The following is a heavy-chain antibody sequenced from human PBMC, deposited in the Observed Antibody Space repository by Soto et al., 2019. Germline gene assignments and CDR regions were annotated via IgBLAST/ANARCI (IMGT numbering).Heavy chain of an antibody. Sequence: PSETLSLTCTVSGGSISSGGYYWSWIRQHPGKGLEWIGYIYYSGSTYYNPSLKSRVTISVDTSKNQFSLKLSSVTAADTAVYYCARAYDSSGYLYDYWGQGTLVTVS. CDR3: ARAYDSSGYLYDY. D-gene: IGHD3-22*01. CDR2: IYYSGST. V-gene: IGHV4-31*03. J-gene: IGHJ4*02. CDR1: GGSISSGGYY.